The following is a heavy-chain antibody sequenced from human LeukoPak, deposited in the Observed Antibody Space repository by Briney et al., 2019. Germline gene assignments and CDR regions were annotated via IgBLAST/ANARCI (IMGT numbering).Heavy chain of an antibody. CDR1: GFTFSSYS. Sequence: PGGSLRLSCAASGFTFSSYSMNWVRQAPGKGLEWVSSISSSSSYIYYADSVKGRFTISRDNAKNSLYLQMNSLRAEDTAVYYCARGSGSGSYDAFGIWGQGTMVTVSS. CDR2: ISSSSSYI. CDR3: ARGSGSGSYDAFGI. J-gene: IGHJ3*02. D-gene: IGHD3-10*01. V-gene: IGHV3-21*01.